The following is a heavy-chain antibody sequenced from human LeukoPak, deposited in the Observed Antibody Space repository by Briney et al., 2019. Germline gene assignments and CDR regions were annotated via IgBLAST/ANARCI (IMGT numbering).Heavy chain of an antibody. Sequence: ASVKVSCKASGYTFTDYYMHWVRQAPGQGLEWMGWVSTHNGYTKYAQKFQGRVTMTTDTSTSTAYMELGSLRSDDTAVYYCARGLGIISCCESLNWFDPWGQGTLVSVSS. CDR3: ARGLGIISCCESLNWFDP. J-gene: IGHJ5*02. CDR1: GYTFTDYY. CDR2: VSTHNGYT. V-gene: IGHV1-18*04. D-gene: IGHD3-16*01.